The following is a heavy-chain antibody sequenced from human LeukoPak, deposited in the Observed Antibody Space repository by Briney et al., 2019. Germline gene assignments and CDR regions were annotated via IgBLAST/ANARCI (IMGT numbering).Heavy chain of an antibody. CDR1: GYTFTSYY. CDR3: ARVVVPAIPYNWFDP. CDR2: INPSGGST. V-gene: IGHV1-46*01. D-gene: IGHD2-2*01. J-gene: IGHJ5*02. Sequence: GASVKVSCKASGYTFTSYYMHWVRQAPGQGLEWMGIINPSGGSTSYAQKFQGRVTMTRDTSTSTVYMELSSLRSEDMAVYYCARVVVPAIPYNWFDPWGQGTLVTVSS.